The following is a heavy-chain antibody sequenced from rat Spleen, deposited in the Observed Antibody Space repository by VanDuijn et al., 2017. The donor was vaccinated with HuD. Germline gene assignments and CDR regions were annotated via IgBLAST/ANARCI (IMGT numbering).Heavy chain of an antibody. J-gene: IGHJ2*01. CDR3: ATYPNYYFEH. Sequence: EVQLVESGGGLVQPGRSLKLSCAASGFTFSNYGMHWIRQAPTKGLEWVASISPSGDSTYYRDSVKGRFTISRDNAKSTLYLQMDSLRSEDTATYYCATYPNYYFEHWGQGVMVTVSS. CDR2: ISPSGDST. CDR1: GFTFSNYG. D-gene: IGHD3-4*01. V-gene: IGHV5-19*01.